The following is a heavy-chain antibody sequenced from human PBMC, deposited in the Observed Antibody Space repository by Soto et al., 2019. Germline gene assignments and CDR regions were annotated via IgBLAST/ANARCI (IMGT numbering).Heavy chain of an antibody. CDR2: MNPNSGNT. CDR1: GYTFTSYD. CDR3: ARGLIIYYGSGSYPNWFDP. D-gene: IGHD3-10*01. J-gene: IGHJ5*02. Sequence: ASVKVSCKASGYTFTSYDINWVRQATGQGLEWMGWMNPNSGNTGYAQKFQGRVTMTRNTSISTAYMELSSLRSEDTAVYYCARGLIIYYGSGSYPNWFDPLGPGNPGHRLL. V-gene: IGHV1-8*02.